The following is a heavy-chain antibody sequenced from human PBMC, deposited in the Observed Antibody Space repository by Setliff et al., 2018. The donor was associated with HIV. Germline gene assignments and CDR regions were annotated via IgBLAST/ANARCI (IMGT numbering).Heavy chain of an antibody. Sequence: NPSETLSLTCTVSGGSINRSPYHWGWIRQPPGKGLEWIASIFYSGSTYHNPSLKSRVTISVDTANNQFSLKVNSMTAADSAIYYCARVESGILGYWGRGTLVTVSS. CDR1: GGSINRSPYH. D-gene: IGHD1-26*01. J-gene: IGHJ4*02. V-gene: IGHV4-39*07. CDR2: IFYSGST. CDR3: ARVESGILGY.